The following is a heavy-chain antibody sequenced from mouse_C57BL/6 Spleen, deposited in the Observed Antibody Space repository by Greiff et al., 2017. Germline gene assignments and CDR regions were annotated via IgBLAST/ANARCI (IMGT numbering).Heavy chain of an antibody. Sequence: QVTLKESGPGILQPSQTLSLTCSFSGFSLSTFGMGVGWIRQPSGQGLEWLAHIWWDDGKYYNTALKSRLTIAKDTSKNQVFLKIAIVDTADTATYYCARISNYWYFDVWGTGTTVTVSS. D-gene: IGHD2-5*01. CDR1: GFSLSTFGMG. CDR2: IWWDDGK. V-gene: IGHV8-8*01. CDR3: ARISNYWYFDV. J-gene: IGHJ1*03.